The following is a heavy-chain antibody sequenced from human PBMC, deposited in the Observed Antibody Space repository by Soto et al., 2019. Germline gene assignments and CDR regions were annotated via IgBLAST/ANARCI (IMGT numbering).Heavy chain of an antibody. CDR2: IYYSGST. CDR1: GGSVSSGDYD. CDR3: ARGKIVVVISGAFDI. D-gene: IGHD3-22*01. Sequence: PSETLSLTCTVSGGSVSSGDYDWSWFRQPPGKGLEWIGYIYYSGSTYYNPYLKSRVTISVDTSKNQFSLKLSSVNAADTAVYYCARGKIVVVISGAFDIWVQGTMVTVSS. V-gene: IGHV4-30-4*01. J-gene: IGHJ3*02.